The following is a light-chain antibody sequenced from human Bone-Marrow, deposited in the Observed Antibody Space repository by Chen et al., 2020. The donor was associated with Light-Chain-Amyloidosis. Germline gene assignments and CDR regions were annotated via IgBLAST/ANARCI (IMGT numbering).Light chain of an antibody. V-gene: IGLV3-21*03. CDR3: QVWDSGDLVV. CDR1: NIGINT. J-gene: IGLJ2*01. CDR2: DGF. Sequence: SYVLTQPPSVSVAPGRTASLTCGGHNIGINTVHWYQQKPGQAPVMVVYDGFDRPSGIPERFSGSKSANTATLRISGVEVGDEDDYFCQVWDSGDLVVFGAGTKLTVL.